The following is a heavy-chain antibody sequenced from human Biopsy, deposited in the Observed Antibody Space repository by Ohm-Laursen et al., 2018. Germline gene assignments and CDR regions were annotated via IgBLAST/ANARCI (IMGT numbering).Heavy chain of an antibody. CDR2: INPSGSTT. Sequence: ASVKVSCKAPGYSFTSYYMHWVRQAPGRGLEWMGMINPSGSTTSYPQIFQGRVTMTRDTSKSTVYMELSSLRSEDTAVYYCAKRGVERGRPLAYWGQGTLVTVSS. D-gene: IGHD1-1*01. CDR1: GYSFTSYY. CDR3: AKRGVERGRPLAY. V-gene: IGHV1-46*01. J-gene: IGHJ4*02.